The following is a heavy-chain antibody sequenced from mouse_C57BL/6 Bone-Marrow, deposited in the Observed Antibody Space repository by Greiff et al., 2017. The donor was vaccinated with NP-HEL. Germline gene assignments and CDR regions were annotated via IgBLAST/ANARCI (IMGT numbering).Heavy chain of an antibody. CDR3: ARSQFITTVDFDY. CDR1: GYTFTSYG. Sequence: QVQLQQSGAELARPGASVKLSCKASGYTFTSYGISWVKQRTGQGLEWIGEIYPRSGNTYYNEKFKGKATLTADKSSSTAYMQLSSLTSEDSAVYFCARSQFITTVDFDYWGQGTTLTVSS. D-gene: IGHD1-1*01. J-gene: IGHJ2*01. V-gene: IGHV1-81*01. CDR2: IYPRSGNT.